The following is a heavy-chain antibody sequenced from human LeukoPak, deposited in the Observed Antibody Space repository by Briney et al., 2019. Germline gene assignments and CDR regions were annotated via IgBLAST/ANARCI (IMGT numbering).Heavy chain of an antibody. V-gene: IGHV1-8*01. Sequence: ASVKVSCKASGYTFTSYDINWVRQATGQGLEWMGWMNPNSGNTGYAQKFQGRVTMTRNTSISTAYMELRSLRSEDTAVYYCARGREVRFLEWLSTSYYFDYWGQGTLVTVSS. CDR1: GYTFTSYD. CDR2: MNPNSGNT. J-gene: IGHJ4*02. CDR3: ARGREVRFLEWLSTSYYFDY. D-gene: IGHD3-3*01.